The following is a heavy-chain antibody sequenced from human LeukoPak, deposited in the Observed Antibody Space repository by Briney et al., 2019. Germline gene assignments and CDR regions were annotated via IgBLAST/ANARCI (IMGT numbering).Heavy chain of an antibody. D-gene: IGHD5-18*01. V-gene: IGHV5-51*01. CDR2: SYPGDSDT. CDR1: GYSFTSYW. J-gene: IGHJ4*02. CDR3: SRLLPFGYCYGPGFDY. Sequence: GESLKISCKGSGYSFTSYWIGWVRQMPGKGLEWMGISYPGDSDTRYIPSFQGQVTISADKSISTAYLQWSSLNASDTAMYYCSRLLPFGYCYGPGFDYWGQGTLVIVSS.